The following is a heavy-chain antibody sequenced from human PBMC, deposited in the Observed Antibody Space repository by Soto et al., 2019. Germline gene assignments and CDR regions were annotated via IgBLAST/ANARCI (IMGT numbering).Heavy chain of an antibody. CDR1: GGSISSGNYY. V-gene: IGHV4-31*03. J-gene: IGHJ5*02. CDR3: AGEYGDPFPSNWFDP. D-gene: IGHD4-17*01. Sequence: QVQLQESGPGLVKPSQTLSLTCTVSGGSISSGNYYWSWLRQHPGKGLEWIGYIYHSGSTYYNPSLKSRVTISVDTSKNQFSLKLSSVTAADTAIYYCAGEYGDPFPSNWFDPWGQGTLVTDSS. CDR2: IYHSGST.